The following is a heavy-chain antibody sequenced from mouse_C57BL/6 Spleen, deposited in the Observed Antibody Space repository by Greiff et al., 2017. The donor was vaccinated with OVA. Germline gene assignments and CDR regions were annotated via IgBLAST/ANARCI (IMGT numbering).Heavy chain of an antibody. Sequence: QVQLQQSGAELVRPGASVTLSCKASGYTFTDYEMHWVKQTPVHGLEWIGAIDPETGGTAYNQKFKGKAILTADKSSSTAYTELRSLTSEDSAVYYCTRGVLLRYYFDYWGQGTTLTVSS. J-gene: IGHJ2*01. CDR2: IDPETGGT. CDR3: TRGVLLRYYFDY. V-gene: IGHV1-15*01. D-gene: IGHD1-1*01. CDR1: GYTFTDYE.